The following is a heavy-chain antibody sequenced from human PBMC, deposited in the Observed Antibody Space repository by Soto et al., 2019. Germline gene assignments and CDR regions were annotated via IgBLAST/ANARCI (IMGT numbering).Heavy chain of an antibody. CDR3: AKDRGYDYGSYYYYALDV. V-gene: IGHV3-23*01. Sequence: EVQLLESEGKLVQPGGSLRLSCAASGFTFSSYAMNWVRQAPGKGLEWVAAILASGGTAYYADSVKGRFTISIYKPKNTLYLQMNSLGPEDTAVYYCAKDRGYDYGSYYYYALDVWGQGTTVTVSS. CDR1: GFTFSSYA. J-gene: IGHJ6*02. CDR2: ILASGGTA. D-gene: IGHD5-18*01.